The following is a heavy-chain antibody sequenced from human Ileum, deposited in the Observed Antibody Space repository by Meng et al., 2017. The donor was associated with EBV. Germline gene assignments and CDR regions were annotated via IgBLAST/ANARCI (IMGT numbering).Heavy chain of an antibody. J-gene: IGHJ4*02. CDR2: VYHRGDT. D-gene: IGHD1-7*01. V-gene: IGHV4-4*02. Sequence: QVQLQVSGPGLVKPSETLSLTCTVSGASISSDIWWSWVRQPPGKGLEWIGEVYHRGDTNYNPSLKSRVDISVDKSKNQFYLSLFSVTAADTAVYYCGRDQGRELINHWGQGTLVTVSS. CDR3: GRDQGRELINH. CDR1: GASISSDIW.